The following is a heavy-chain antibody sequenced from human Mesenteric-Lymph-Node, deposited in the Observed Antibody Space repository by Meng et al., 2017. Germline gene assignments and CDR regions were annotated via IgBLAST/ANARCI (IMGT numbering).Heavy chain of an antibody. CDR3: ARDLRNFDY. CDR2: IWNDGSNK. CDR1: GFTFSSNG. V-gene: IGHV3-33*01. J-gene: IGHJ4*02. Sequence: QVQLVESGGGVVQPVRSLRLSCAASGFTFSSNGMNWVRQAPGKGLEWVAVIWNDGSNKYYADSVKGRFTISRDNSKNTLYLQMNSLRAEDTAVYYCARDLRNFDYWGQGTLVTVSS.